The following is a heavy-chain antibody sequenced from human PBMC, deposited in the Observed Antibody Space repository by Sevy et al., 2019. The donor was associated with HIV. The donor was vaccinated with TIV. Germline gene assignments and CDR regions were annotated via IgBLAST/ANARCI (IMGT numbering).Heavy chain of an antibody. CDR3: ARQYYGSRSYYNSFFDY. CDR2: TYPGDSDT. J-gene: IGHJ4*02. V-gene: IGHV5-51*01. CDR1: GYRFTSYW. D-gene: IGHD3-10*01. Sequence: GESLKISCKASGYRFTSYWIGWVRQMPGKGLEWMGITYPGDSDTRYSPSFQGQVTISADRSISTAYLQWGSLKASDTAMYYCARQYYGSRSYYNSFFDYCGQGTLVTVSS.